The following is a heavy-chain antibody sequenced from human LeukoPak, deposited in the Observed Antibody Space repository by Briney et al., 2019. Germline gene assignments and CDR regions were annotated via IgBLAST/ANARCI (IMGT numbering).Heavy chain of an antibody. CDR3: GKTTVGYSSGQKPAWPVDY. CDR2: IFGSGGSP. Sequence: GGSLRLSCEASGFTFGSHAMYWVRQAPGKGLEWIAGIFGSGGSPHYADPVKGRFTISRDNSRNTVYLQINSLRAEDTAVYYCGKTTVGYSSGQKPAWPVDYWGQGTLVTVSS. D-gene: IGHD5-18*01. V-gene: IGHV3-23*01. J-gene: IGHJ4*02. CDR1: GFTFGSHA.